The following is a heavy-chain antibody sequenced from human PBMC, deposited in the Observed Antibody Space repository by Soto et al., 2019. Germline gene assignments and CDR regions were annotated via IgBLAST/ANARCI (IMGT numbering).Heavy chain of an antibody. CDR3: ARRGGALGY. J-gene: IGHJ4*02. V-gene: IGHV3-23*01. CDR1: GFTFSSYA. Sequence: EVQLMESGGGLVQPGGSLILSCAASGFTFSSYAMSWVRQAPGKGLEWVSVITGSGSTTYYADSVKGRFTISRDNSKNPLYLQMNSLRAEDTAVYYCARRGGALGYWGQGTLVTVSS. D-gene: IGHD3-16*01. CDR2: ITGSGSTT.